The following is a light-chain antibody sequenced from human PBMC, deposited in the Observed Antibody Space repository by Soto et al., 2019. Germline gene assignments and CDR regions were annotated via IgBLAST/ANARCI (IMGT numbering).Light chain of an antibody. CDR1: QTVSTNF. J-gene: IGKJ2*01. Sequence: EIVLTQSPGTLSLSPGERATLSCRASQTVSTNFLAWYQQKPGQAPRLLIHGASGRASGITDRFSGSGSGTDFTLTISRLEAADFAVYYCQLYGNSPRYTFGQGTKLEIK. CDR2: GAS. V-gene: IGKV3-20*01. CDR3: QLYGNSPRYT.